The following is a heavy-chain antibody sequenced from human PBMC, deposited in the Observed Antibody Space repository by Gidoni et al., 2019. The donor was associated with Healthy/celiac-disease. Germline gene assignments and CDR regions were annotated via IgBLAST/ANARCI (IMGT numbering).Heavy chain of an antibody. CDR3: ARASATIPFFDY. CDR2: IIPILGIV. Sequence: QVQLVQSGAEVKKPGSSVKVSCKASGGTFSSYAISWVRQAPGQGLEWMGRIIPILGIVNYAQKFQGRVTITADKSTSTAYMELSSLRSEDTAVYYCARASATIPFFDYWGQGTLVTVSS. D-gene: IGHD5-12*01. J-gene: IGHJ4*02. CDR1: GGTFSSYA. V-gene: IGHV1-69*04.